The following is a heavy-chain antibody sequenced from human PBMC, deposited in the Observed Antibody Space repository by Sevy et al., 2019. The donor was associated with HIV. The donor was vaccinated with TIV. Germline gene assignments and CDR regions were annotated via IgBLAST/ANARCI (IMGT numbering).Heavy chain of an antibody. Sequence: GGSLRLSCAASGFTFSGHGMHWVRHAPGKGLEWLAVISKDGRSTFIADSVKGRFTISRDNSKNTVYLEMNSLRNEDTAIYFCANAYSGSYSHSYLYALDVWGQGTTVTVSS. D-gene: IGHD1-26*01. J-gene: IGHJ6*02. V-gene: IGHV3-30*18. CDR2: ISKDGRST. CDR1: GFTFSGHG. CDR3: ANAYSGSYSHSYLYALDV.